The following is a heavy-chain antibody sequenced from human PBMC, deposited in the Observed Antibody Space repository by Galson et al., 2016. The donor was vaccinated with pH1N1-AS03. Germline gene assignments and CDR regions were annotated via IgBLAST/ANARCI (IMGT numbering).Heavy chain of an antibody. Sequence: SLRLSCAVGGFTFSSYAMFWVRQAPGKGLEYVSVISGNGFSTYYANSVKDRFTVSRDNSKNTLYLQMGSLRVEDMAVYYCARGPGSYANYWFPPPDYWGQGTLVTVSS. CDR3: ARGPGSYANYWFPPPDY. V-gene: IGHV3-64*01. CDR2: ISGNGFST. D-gene: IGHD4/OR15-4a*01. J-gene: IGHJ4*02. CDR1: GFTFSSYA.